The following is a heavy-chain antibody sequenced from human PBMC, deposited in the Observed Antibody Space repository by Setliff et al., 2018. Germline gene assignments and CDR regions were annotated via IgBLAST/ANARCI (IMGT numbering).Heavy chain of an antibody. D-gene: IGHD4-17*01. V-gene: IGHV1-2*06. J-gene: IGHJ4*02. CDR3: ARSQESTVTTFDY. CDR1: GYTFTGYY. CDR2: INPNSGGT. Sequence: GASVKVSCKASGYTFTGYYMHWVRQAPGQGLEWMGRINPNSGGTNYAQKFQGRVTMTRDTSISTAYMELSRLRSDDTAVYYCARSQESTVTTFDYWGQGTLVTVSS.